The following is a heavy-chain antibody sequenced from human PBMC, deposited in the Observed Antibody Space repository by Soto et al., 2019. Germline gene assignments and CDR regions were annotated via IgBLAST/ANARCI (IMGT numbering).Heavy chain of an antibody. CDR2: IVPFVGIT. V-gene: IGHV1-69*04. D-gene: IGHD1-26*01. J-gene: IGHJ4*02. Sequence: QVQLVQSGAEVKKPGSSVKVSCKASGGSFSNYALNWVRQAPGQGLEWMGRIVPFVGITKYAQKFQGRVTITADNSTSTAYMELSSLRSEDTAVYYCVREMGETNDYWGQGTLVTVSS. CDR1: GGSFSNYA. CDR3: VREMGETNDY.